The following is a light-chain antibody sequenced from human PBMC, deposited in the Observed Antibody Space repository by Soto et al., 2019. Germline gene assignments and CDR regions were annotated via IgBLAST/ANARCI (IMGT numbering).Light chain of an antibody. CDR2: EVS. V-gene: IGLV2-14*01. CDR3: SSYTSSSTLPYV. J-gene: IGLJ1*01. CDR1: SSDVGGYNY. Sequence: QSVLTQPASVSGSPGQSITISCTGTSSDVGGYNYVSWYQQHPGKAPKLMIYEVSNRPSGVSNRFSGSKSGNTASLTISGLQAEDEADYHCSSYTSSSTLPYVFGTGTKVTVL.